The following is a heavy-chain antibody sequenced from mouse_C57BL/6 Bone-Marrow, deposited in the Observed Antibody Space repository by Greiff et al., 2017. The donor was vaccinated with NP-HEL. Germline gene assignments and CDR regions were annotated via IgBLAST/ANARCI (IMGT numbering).Heavy chain of an antibody. J-gene: IGHJ2*01. D-gene: IGHD4-1*01. CDR1: GFTFSSYG. V-gene: IGHV5-6*02. CDR3: ARLTGTYYFDY. CDR2: LSSGGSYT. Sequence: DVMLVESGGDLVKPGGSLKLSCAASGFTFSSYGMSWVRQTPDKRLEWVATLSSGGSYTYYPDSVKGRFTISRDNAKNTLYLQMSSLKSEDTAMYYCARLTGTYYFDYWGQGTTLTVSS.